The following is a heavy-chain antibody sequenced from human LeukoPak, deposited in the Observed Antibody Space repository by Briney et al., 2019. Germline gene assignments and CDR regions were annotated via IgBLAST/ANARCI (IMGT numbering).Heavy chain of an antibody. Sequence: SETLSLTCTVSSGSISSSSYYWGWIRQPPGKGLEWIGSIYYSGSTYYNPSLKSRVTISVDTSKNQFSLKLSSVTAADTAVYYCARQRDYYGSGSYYNEKKYYFDYWGQGTLVTVSS. CDR2: IYYSGST. CDR1: SGSISSSSYY. J-gene: IGHJ4*02. CDR3: ARQRDYYGSGSYYNEKKYYFDY. D-gene: IGHD3-10*01. V-gene: IGHV4-39*01.